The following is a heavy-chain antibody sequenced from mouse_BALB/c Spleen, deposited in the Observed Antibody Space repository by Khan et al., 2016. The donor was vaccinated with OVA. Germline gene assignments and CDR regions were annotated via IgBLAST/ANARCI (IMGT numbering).Heavy chain of an antibody. CDR3: ARPPYFSYTLDY. D-gene: IGHD2-10*01. J-gene: IGHJ4*01. CDR1: GYTFISFG. Sequence: QIQLVQSGPERKKPGETVKISCKASGYTFISFGMNWVKQSPGKALKWMGWINTYTGEPTYADDFKGRFAFSLETSASTAYLQINNLKNEDTATXFCARPPYFSYTLDYWGQGTSVTVSS. CDR2: INTYTGEP. V-gene: IGHV9-3-1*01.